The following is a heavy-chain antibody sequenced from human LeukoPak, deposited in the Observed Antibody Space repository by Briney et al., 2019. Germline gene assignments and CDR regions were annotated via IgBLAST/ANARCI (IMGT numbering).Heavy chain of an antibody. CDR1: GGSISSGGYY. CDR2: IYYSGST. D-gene: IGHD4-17*01. V-gene: IGHV4-31*03. J-gene: IGHJ4*02. Sequence: SQTLSLTCTVSGGSISSGGYYWSWIRQHPGTGLEWIGYIYYSGSTYYNPSLKSRVTISVDTSKNQFSLKLSSVTAADTAVYYCARHLLLYGDYEGNHFDYWGQGTLVTVSS. CDR3: ARHLLLYGDYEGNHFDY.